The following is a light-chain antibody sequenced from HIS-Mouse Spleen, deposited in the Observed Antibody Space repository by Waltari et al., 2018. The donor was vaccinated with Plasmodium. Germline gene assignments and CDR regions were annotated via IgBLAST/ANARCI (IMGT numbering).Light chain of an antibody. CDR3: YSTDSSGNHRV. CDR1: ALTQKY. V-gene: IGLV3-10*01. J-gene: IGLJ3*02. CDR2: EDS. Sequence: SYELTQPPSVSVSSGQTARTTCSGDALTQKYAYWYQQKSGQAPVLVIYEDSKRPPGNPDRCAGSSAVTIATLTISGAQVEDEADDYCYSTDSSGNHRVFGGGTKLTVL.